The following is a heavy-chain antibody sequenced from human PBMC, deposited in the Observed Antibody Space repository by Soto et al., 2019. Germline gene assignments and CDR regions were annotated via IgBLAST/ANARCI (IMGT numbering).Heavy chain of an antibody. V-gene: IGHV4-34*01. CDR2: IDHSGGT. Sequence: QVHLQQWGAGLSKPSETLSLTCAVYGGSFSGYYWSWIRQPPGKGLEWIGEIDHSGGTNYNPSLKSRVTISVDTSKHQFSLKLSSVTAADTAVYYCARGRLGGAANWGQGTLVTVSS. J-gene: IGHJ4*02. D-gene: IGHD3-16*01. CDR1: GGSFSGYY. CDR3: ARGRLGGAAN.